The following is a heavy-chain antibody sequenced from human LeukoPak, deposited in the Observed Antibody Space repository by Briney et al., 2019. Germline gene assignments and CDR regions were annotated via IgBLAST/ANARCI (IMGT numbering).Heavy chain of an antibody. Sequence: GGSLRLSCAASGFTFSSYAMSWVRQAPGKGLEWVSAISGTGGRTYYADSVKGRFTISRDNSKNTLYLQMNSLRAEGTAVYYCGKEPASSGWFDPWGQGTLVA. J-gene: IGHJ5*02. CDR2: ISGTGGRT. CDR3: GKEPASSGWFDP. CDR1: GFTFSSYA. D-gene: IGHD6-19*01. V-gene: IGHV3-23*01.